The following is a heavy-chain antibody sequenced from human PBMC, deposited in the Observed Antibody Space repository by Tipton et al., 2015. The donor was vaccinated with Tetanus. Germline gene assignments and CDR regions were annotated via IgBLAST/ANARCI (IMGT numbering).Heavy chain of an antibody. D-gene: IGHD2-2*01. V-gene: IGHV4-30-2*03. CDR3: AKSDRVTRTSWYFHD. J-gene: IGHJ4*02. Sequence: LRLSCTVSGASLRGGDYHWSWIRQPPGKGLEWIGSLDYSGNTYYNSSLMSRVTISVDTSKNQFSLRLNSVTAVDTAVCYCAKSDRVTRTSWYFHDWGQGTLVTVSS. CDR2: LDYSGNT. CDR1: GASLRGGDYH.